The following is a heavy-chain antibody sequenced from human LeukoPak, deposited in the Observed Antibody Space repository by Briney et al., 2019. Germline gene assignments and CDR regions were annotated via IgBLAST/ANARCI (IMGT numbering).Heavy chain of an antibody. J-gene: IGHJ5*02. D-gene: IGHD3-3*01. V-gene: IGHV4-61*01. CDR1: GASVNNDNSR. CDR2: IYYTGYT. CDR3: ARAYYDFWSGYYGTNWFDP. Sequence: ASETLSLTCIVSGASVNNDNSRWTWIRQPPGEGLEWIGWIYYTGYTKYNPFLESRVTVSLETSKNQFSLKLSSVTAADTAVYYCARAYYDFWSGYYGTNWFDPWGQGTLVTVSS.